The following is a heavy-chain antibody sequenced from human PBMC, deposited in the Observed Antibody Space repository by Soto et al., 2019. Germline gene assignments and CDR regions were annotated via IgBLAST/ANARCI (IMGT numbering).Heavy chain of an antibody. D-gene: IGHD6-19*01. CDR1: GFAFVDYA. Sequence: EVQLVAFGGGWVQPGRSLRLSCAASGFAFVDYAIHWVRQAPGNGLEWVSGISWNGGRIGYVDSGKGRFTISRNNAKYSLYQQMTSLRPEDTALYYCAKDIKAEDGRPWFDPWGQGPLVTVSS. CDR3: AKDIKAEDGRPWFDP. J-gene: IGHJ5*02. V-gene: IGHV3-9*01. CDR2: ISWNGGRI.